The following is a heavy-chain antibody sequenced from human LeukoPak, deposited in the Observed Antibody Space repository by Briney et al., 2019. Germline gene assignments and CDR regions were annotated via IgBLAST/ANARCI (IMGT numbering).Heavy chain of an antibody. D-gene: IGHD7-27*01. Sequence: PGGSLRLSCAASGFTFSSYSMNWVRQAPGKGLEWVSSISSSSSYIYYADSVKGRFTISRDNAKNSLYLQMNSLRAEDTAVYYCARDGELGRALYFGYWGQGTLVTVSS. V-gene: IGHV3-21*01. CDR1: GFTFSSYS. CDR3: ARDGELGRALYFGY. J-gene: IGHJ4*02. CDR2: ISSSSSYI.